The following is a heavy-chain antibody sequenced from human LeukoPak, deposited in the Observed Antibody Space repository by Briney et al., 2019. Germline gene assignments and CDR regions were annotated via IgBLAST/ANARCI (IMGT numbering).Heavy chain of an antibody. J-gene: IGHJ5*02. Sequence: SVKVSCKASGGTFSSYAISWVRQAPGQGLEWMGGIIPIFGTANYAQKFQGRVTITTDESTSTAYMELRSLRSDDTAVYYCARVAATVFFFDPWGQGTLVTVSS. CDR1: GGTFSSYA. D-gene: IGHD2-15*01. CDR2: IIPIFGTA. CDR3: ARVAATVFFFDP. V-gene: IGHV1-69*05.